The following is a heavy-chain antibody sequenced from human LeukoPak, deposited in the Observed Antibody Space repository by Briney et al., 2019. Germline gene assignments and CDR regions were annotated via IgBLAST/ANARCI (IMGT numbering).Heavy chain of an antibody. CDR3: AKVRVLRGRYFDY. V-gene: IGHV3-23*01. CDR1: GLTFSGYA. CDR2: VNPGGDRT. J-gene: IGHJ4*02. Sequence: PGGSLRLSCAASGLTFSGYAMAWVRQAPGKGLEWVSSVNPGGDRTYYAYFVKGRFSISRDNSKNTLFLQMNVLRVEDTGIYYCAKVRVLRGRYFDYWGQGTLVTVSS.